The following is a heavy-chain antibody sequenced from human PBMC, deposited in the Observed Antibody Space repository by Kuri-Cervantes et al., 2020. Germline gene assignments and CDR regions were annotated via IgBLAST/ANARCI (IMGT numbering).Heavy chain of an antibody. CDR3: ARVDDGYFYLDH. D-gene: IGHD3-22*01. V-gene: IGHV3-21*01. CDR2: ISSSSSYI. J-gene: IGHJ4*02. CDR1: GFTFSTYS. Sequence: GGSLRLSCAASGFTFSTYSMNWVRQAPGKGLEWVSCISSSSSYIYYADSVKGRFTISRDNARNTLYLQIDSLRAEDTAVYYCARVDDGYFYLDHWGQGTLVTVSS.